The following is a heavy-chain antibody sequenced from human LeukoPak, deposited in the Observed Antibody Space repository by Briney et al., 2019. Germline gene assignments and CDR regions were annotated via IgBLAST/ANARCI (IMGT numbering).Heavy chain of an antibody. Sequence: GESLRLSCTASGFTFSNFWMGWVRQAPGKGLEWVSAISGSGGSTYYADSVKGRFTISRDNSKNTLYLQMNSLRAEDTAVYYCARRLGAVAGSFDYWGQGTLVTVSS. CDR3: ARRLGAVAGSFDY. D-gene: IGHD6-19*01. CDR2: ISGSGGST. V-gene: IGHV3-23*01. J-gene: IGHJ4*02. CDR1: GFTFSNFW.